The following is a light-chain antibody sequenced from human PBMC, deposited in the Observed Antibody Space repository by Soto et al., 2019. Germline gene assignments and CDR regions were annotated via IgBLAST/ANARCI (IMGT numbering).Light chain of an antibody. J-gene: IGLJ1*01. CDR2: EVS. V-gene: IGLV2-23*02. CDR1: SSDVGSYNL. CDR3: CSYAGSSTL. Sequence: QSALTQPASVSGSPGQSITISCTGTSSDVGSYNLVSWYQQYPGKAPKLMIYEVSKRPSGVSNRFSGSKSGNTASLTISGLQAEDEADYYCCSYAGSSTLFGTGTKVTVL.